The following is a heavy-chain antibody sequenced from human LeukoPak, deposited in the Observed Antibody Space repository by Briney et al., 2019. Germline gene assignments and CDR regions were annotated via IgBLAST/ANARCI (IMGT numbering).Heavy chain of an antibody. Sequence: SETLSLTCAVSGYSISSGYYWGWIRQPPGKGLEWIGSIYHSGSTNYNPSLKSRVTISVDTSKNQFSLKLSSVTAADTAVYYCARGVGSYYDFWSGKNWFDPWGQGTLVTVSS. CDR1: GYSISSGYY. V-gene: IGHV4-38-2*01. CDR2: IYHSGST. CDR3: ARGVGSYYDFWSGKNWFDP. D-gene: IGHD3-3*01. J-gene: IGHJ5*02.